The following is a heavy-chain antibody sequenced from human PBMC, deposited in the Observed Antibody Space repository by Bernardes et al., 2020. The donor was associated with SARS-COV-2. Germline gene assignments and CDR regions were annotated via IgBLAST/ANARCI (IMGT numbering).Heavy chain of an antibody. Sequence: GVSLRLSCAASGFTLGSYWMHWARQAPGKGLVWVSRINPDGSTTTYADSVKGRFTVSRDNAENTLYLQMNSLRADDTAVYYCTRGGYEPFDYWGQGTLVTVS. D-gene: IGHD5-12*01. J-gene: IGHJ4*02. CDR2: INPDGSTT. CDR3: TRGGYEPFDY. CDR1: GFTLGSYW. V-gene: IGHV3-74*01.